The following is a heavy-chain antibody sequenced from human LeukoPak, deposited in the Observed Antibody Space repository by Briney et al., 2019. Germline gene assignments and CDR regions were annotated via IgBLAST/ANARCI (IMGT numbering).Heavy chain of an antibody. V-gene: IGHV4-34*01. J-gene: IGHJ4*02. Sequence: PSETLSLTCAVYGGSFSGYYWSWIRQPPRKGLEWIGEINHSGSTNYNPSLKSRVTISVDTSKNQFSLKLSSVTAADTAVYYCARNSGSLVYWGQGTLVTVSS. CDR1: GGSFSGYY. CDR3: ARNSGSLVY. CDR2: INHSGST. D-gene: IGHD1-26*01.